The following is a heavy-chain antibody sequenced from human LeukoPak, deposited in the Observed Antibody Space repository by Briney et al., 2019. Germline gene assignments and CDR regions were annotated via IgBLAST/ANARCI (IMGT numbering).Heavy chain of an antibody. D-gene: IGHD6-19*01. CDR1: GYTFTSHG. Sequence: VASVKVSCSASGYTFTSHGITLVRQAPGQGLEWMGWINTYSTNTNYAQKLQGRVTMTTDTSTSTAYMELRSLRSDDTAVYYCARQAGGYSSAWYLFHFDYWGQGPLVTASP. CDR2: INTYSTNT. CDR3: ARQAGGYSSAWYLFHFDY. J-gene: IGHJ4*02. V-gene: IGHV1-18*01.